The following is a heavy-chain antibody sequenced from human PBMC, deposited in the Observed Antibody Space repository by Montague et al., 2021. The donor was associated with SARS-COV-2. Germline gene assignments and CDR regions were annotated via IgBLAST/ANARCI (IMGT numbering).Heavy chain of an antibody. J-gene: IGHJ6*02. CDR3: ARAAPWSFRDILTGYYYYGMDV. V-gene: IGHV4-31*03. D-gene: IGHD3-9*01. CDR2: IYYSGST. CDR1: GGSISSGGYY. Sequence: TLSLTCTVSGGSISSGGYYWSWIRQHPGKGLEWIGYIYYSGSTYYNPPLKSRVTISVDTSKNQFSLKLSSVTAADTAVYYCARAAPWSFRDILTGYYYYGMDVWGQGTTVTVSS.